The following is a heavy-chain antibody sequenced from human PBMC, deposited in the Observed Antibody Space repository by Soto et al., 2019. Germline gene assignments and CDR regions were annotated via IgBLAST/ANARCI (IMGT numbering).Heavy chain of an antibody. D-gene: IGHD6-6*01. J-gene: IGHJ5*02. CDR3: ARDLPSISGRPGGWFDP. V-gene: IGHV3-7*01. CDR1: GFSFSRYW. Sequence: EVQLVESGGGLVQPGGSLSLSRAASGFSFSRYWMSWVRQAPGKGLEWAANIRQDGSEKSYVDSVKGRFTISRDNAKNSLYLQMNSLRAEDTAVYFCARDLPSISGRPGGWFDPWGQGTLVAVSS. CDR2: IRQDGSEK.